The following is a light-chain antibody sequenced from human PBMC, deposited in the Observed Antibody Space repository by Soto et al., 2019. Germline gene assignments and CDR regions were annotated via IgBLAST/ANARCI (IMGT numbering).Light chain of an antibody. CDR1: QSVSSSY. J-gene: IGKJ2*01. CDR3: QQYGSSPRVYT. CDR2: GAS. V-gene: IGKV3-20*01. Sequence: EIVLTQSPGTLSLSPGERATLSCRASQSVSSSYLAWYQQKPGQAPRLLIYGASSTATCIPDGFSGSGSGTDFILTISRLEPEDFAVYYCQQYGSSPRVYTFGQGTKLEIK.